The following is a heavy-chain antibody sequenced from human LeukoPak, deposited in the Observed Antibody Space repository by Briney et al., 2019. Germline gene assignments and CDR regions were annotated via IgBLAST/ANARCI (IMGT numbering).Heavy chain of an antibody. CDR1: GYTFTGYY. CDR2: INPNSGGT. CDR3: ASSWNYAAFDI. D-gene: IGHD1-7*01. Sequence: GESLKISCKGSGYTFTGYYMHWVRQAPGQGLEWMGWINPNSGGTNYAQKFQGRVTMTRDTSISTAYMELSRLRSDDTAVYYCASSWNYAAFDIWGQGTMVTVSS. J-gene: IGHJ3*02. V-gene: IGHV1-2*02.